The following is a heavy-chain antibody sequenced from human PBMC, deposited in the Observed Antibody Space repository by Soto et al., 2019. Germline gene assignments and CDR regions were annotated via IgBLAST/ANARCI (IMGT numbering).Heavy chain of an antibody. CDR2: IYYSGST. V-gene: IGHV4-31*03. CDR3: ARDRGGYDSPDAFDI. J-gene: IGHJ3*02. D-gene: IGHD5-12*01. Sequence: QVQLQESGPGLVKPSQTLSLTCTVSGGSISSGGYYWSWIRQHPGKGLEWIGYIYYSGSTYYNPSLKSRVTISADTYKNQFSLKLSSVTAADTAVYYCARDRGGYDSPDAFDIWGQGTMVTVSS. CDR1: GGSISSGGYY.